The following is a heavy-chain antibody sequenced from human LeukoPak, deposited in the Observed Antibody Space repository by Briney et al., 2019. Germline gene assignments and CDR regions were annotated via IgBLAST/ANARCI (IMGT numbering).Heavy chain of an antibody. Sequence: PGGSLRLSCAASGFAFSIYTMNWVRQAPGKGLEWVSSILSDSSAKYYADSLKGRLTISRDNAADSLFLQINSLTADDTAVYYCVREGGGDYAFDYWGQGTLVSVSS. V-gene: IGHV3-21*01. CDR3: VREGGGDYAFDY. CDR2: ILSDSSAK. D-gene: IGHD4-17*01. CDR1: GFAFSIYT. J-gene: IGHJ4*02.